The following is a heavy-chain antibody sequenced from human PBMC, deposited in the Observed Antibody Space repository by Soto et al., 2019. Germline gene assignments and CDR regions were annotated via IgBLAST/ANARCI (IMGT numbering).Heavy chain of an antibody. D-gene: IGHD1-20*01. Sequence: EVQLVESGGGLVQPGGSLRLSCAASGFTVSSNYMSWVRQAPGKGLEWVSVIYSGGITYYADSVKGRFTISRHNSKNTLYLQMNSLRAEDTAVYYCARCITGTYYYYMDVWGKGTTVTVSS. CDR1: GFTVSSNY. V-gene: IGHV3-53*04. CDR3: ARCITGTYYYYMDV. J-gene: IGHJ6*03. CDR2: IYSGGIT.